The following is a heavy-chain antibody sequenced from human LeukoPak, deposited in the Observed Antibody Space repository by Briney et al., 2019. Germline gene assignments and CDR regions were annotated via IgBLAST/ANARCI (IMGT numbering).Heavy chain of an antibody. V-gene: IGHV3-30-3*02. J-gene: IGHJ6*03. CDR3: AKADENYYYYYYLDV. Sequence: FYADCAKGRFTLSRDNSQNTLYLQMNSLRSEDTAVYYCAKADENYYYYYYLDVWAKGTTVTVSS.